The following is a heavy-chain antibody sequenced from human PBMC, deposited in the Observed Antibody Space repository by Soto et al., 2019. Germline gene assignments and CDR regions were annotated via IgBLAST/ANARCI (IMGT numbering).Heavy chain of an antibody. CDR1: GFTFSSYA. CDR2: ISGSGGST. Sequence: EVQLLESGGGLVQPGGSLRLSCAASGFTFSSYAMSWVRQAPGKGLEWVSAISGSGGSTYYADSVKGRFTISRDNSKNTLYLQMNSLRAEDTAVYYRAKDRIASASSGYPDAFDIWGQGTMVTVSS. CDR3: AKDRIASASSGYPDAFDI. D-gene: IGHD3-22*01. V-gene: IGHV3-23*01. J-gene: IGHJ3*02.